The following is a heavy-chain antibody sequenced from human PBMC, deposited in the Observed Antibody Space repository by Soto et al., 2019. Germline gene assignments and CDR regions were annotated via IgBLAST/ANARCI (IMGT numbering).Heavy chain of an antibody. CDR2: IKTDGSST. J-gene: IGHJ4*02. CDR1: GFRFSDYW. D-gene: IGHD5-18*01. Sequence: EVQLVQSGGGLVQPGGSLRLSCAASGFRFSDYWIHWVRQTPGKGLEWVSRIKTDGSSTDYADSVKGRFTISRDNAKSTLYLQMNSLGAEDTAVYYCAKREGNTYGLFHWGQGTLVTVSS. V-gene: IGHV3-74*01. CDR3: AKREGNTYGLFH.